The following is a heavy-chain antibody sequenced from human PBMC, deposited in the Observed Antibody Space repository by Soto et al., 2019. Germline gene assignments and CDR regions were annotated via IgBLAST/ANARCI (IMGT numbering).Heavy chain of an antibody. J-gene: IGHJ3*02. V-gene: IGHV3-33*01. D-gene: IGHD5-18*01. CDR3: ARQLNWDDAFDI. CDR2: IWYDGSNK. Sequence: GGSLRLSCAASGFTFSSYGMHWVRQAPGKGLEWVAVIWYDGSNKYFADSVKGRFTISRDNSKNTLYLQMNSLRAEDTAVYYCARQLNWDDAFDIWGQGTMVTVSS. CDR1: GFTFSSYG.